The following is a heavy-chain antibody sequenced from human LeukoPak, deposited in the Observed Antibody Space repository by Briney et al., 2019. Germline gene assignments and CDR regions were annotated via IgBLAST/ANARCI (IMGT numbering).Heavy chain of an antibody. D-gene: IGHD5-12*01. CDR3: ARVTGYDWESSYDY. V-gene: IGHV4-59*01. CDR2: IYYSGGA. J-gene: IGHJ4*02. CDR1: GGSISSYY. Sequence: SETLSLTCTVSGGSISSYYWSWIRQPPGEGLGWSGYIYYSGGANYNPSLKSRVTISVDTSKNQFSLKLRSVTAAHTAVYYCARVTGYDWESSYDYWGQGTLVTVSS.